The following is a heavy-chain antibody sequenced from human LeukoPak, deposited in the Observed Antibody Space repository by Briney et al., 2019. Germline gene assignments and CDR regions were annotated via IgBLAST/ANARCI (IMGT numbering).Heavy chain of an antibody. Sequence: GGSLRLSCAASGFTFSSYEMNWVRQAPGKGLEWVSYISSSGSTIYYADSVKGRFTISRDNAKNSLYLQMNSPRTEDTAVYYCAELGITMIGGVWGKGTTVTISS. J-gene: IGHJ6*04. CDR3: AELGITMIGGV. CDR2: ISSSGSTI. CDR1: GFTFSSYE. V-gene: IGHV3-48*03. D-gene: IGHD3-10*02.